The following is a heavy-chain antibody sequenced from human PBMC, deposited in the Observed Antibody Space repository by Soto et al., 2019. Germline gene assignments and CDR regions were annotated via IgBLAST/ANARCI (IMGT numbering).Heavy chain of an antibody. D-gene: IGHD6-6*01. J-gene: IGHJ6*03. CDR3: ARDIHPSYYYYIDV. CDR2: ISWNSGSI. CDR1: GFTFDDYA. Sequence: EVQLVESGGGLVQPGRSLRLSCAASGFTFDDYAMHWVRQAPGKGLEWVSGISWNSGSIDYADSVKGRFTISRDNAKNSLYLQMNSLRAEDTALYYCARDIHPSYYYYIDVWGKGTTVTVSS. V-gene: IGHV3-9*01.